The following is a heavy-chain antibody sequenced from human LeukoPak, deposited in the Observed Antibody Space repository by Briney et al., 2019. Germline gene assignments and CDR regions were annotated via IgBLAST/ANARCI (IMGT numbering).Heavy chain of an antibody. CDR3: ARVIRLPHYYYYYMDV. J-gene: IGHJ6*03. Sequence: GGSLRLSCAASGFTFDDYAMHWVRQAPGKGLEWVSGISWNSGSIGYADSVKGRFTISRDNAKNSLYLQMNSLRAEDTAVYYCARVIRLPHYYYYYMDVWGKGTTVTVSS. V-gene: IGHV3-9*01. D-gene: IGHD2-15*01. CDR2: ISWNSGSI. CDR1: GFTFDDYA.